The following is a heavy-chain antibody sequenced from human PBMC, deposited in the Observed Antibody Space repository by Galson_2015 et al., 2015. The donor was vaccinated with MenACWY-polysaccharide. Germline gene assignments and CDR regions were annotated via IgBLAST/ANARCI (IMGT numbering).Heavy chain of an antibody. D-gene: IGHD5-24*01. Sequence: LSLTCTVSGGSMSSGNSYWTWIRQPAGKGLEWIGRIYPSGRTDSNPSLKSRLTISVATSQTQFSLSLSSVTAADTAAYYCVRGSDTIFALDIWGQGTMVTVSS. CDR2: IYPSGRT. CDR1: GGSMSSGNSY. V-gene: IGHV4-61*02. J-gene: IGHJ3*02. CDR3: VRGSDTIFALDI.